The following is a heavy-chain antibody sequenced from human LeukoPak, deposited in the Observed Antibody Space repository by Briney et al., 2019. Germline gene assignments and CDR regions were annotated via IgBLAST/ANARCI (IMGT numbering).Heavy chain of an antibody. Sequence: GGSLRLSCAASGLTFSSYAMSWVRQAPGKGLEWVSAISGSGGSTYYADSVKGRFTISRDNSKNTLYLQMNSLRAEDTAVYYCAKSNDFWSGSPNYWGQGTLVTVSS. CDR3: AKSNDFWSGSPNY. D-gene: IGHD3-3*01. J-gene: IGHJ4*02. CDR2: ISGSGGST. CDR1: GLTFSSYA. V-gene: IGHV3-23*01.